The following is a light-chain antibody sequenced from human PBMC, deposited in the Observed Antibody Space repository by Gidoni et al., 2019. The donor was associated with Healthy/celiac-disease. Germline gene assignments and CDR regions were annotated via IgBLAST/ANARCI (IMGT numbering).Light chain of an antibody. Sequence: AIRMTVSPSSRSASTGDRVTITCRVSQVSSSYLAWYQQKPGKAPKLLIYAASTLQSGVPSRFSGSGSGTDFTLTISCLQSEDFATYYCQQYYSYPRTFXPXTKVDIK. CDR1: QVSSSY. J-gene: IGKJ3*01. CDR2: AAS. V-gene: IGKV1-8*01. CDR3: QQYYSYPRT.